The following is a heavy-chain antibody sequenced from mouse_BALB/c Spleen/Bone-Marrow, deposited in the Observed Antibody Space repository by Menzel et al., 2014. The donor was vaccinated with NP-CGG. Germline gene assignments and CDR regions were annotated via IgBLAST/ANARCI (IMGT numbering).Heavy chain of an antibody. D-gene: IGHD1-1*01. CDR3: ARAVLRDFFDY. CDR2: ISSGGGST. V-gene: IGHV5-12-1*01. CDR1: GFAFSSYD. J-gene: IGHJ2*01. Sequence: EVKLMESGGGLVKPGGSLKLSCAASGFAFSSYDMSWVRQTPEKRLEWVAYISSGGGSTYYPDTVKGRFTISRDNAKNTLYLQMSSLKSEDTAMYYCARAVLRDFFDYWGQGTTLTVSS.